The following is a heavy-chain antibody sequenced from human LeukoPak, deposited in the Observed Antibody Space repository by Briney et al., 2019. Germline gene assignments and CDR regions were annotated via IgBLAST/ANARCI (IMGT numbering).Heavy chain of an antibody. V-gene: IGHV1-2*02. D-gene: IGHD2-2*02. Sequence: ASVKVSCKASGYTFTGYYMHWVRQAPGQGLEWMGWINPNSGGTNYAQKFQGRVTMTRDTSISTAYMELSRLRSDDTAVYYCARGPIGLLYRGTWFDPWGQGILVTVSS. CDR1: GYTFTGYY. CDR3: ARGPIGLLYRGTWFDP. CDR2: INPNSGGT. J-gene: IGHJ5*02.